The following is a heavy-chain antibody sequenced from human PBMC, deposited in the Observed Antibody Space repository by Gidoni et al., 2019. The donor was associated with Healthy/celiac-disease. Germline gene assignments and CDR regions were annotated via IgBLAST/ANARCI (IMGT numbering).Heavy chain of an antibody. Sequence: EVQLVPSGAEVKKPGESLKISCKGSGYSFTSYWIGWVRQMPGKGLEWMGIIYPGDSDTRYSPSFQGQVTISADKTISTAYLQWSSLKASDTAMYYCARSVSWYGGYWYFDLWGRGTLVTVSS. D-gene: IGHD6-13*01. CDR2: IYPGDSDT. CDR1: GYSFTSYW. J-gene: IGHJ2*01. V-gene: IGHV5-51*01. CDR3: ARSVSWYGGYWYFDL.